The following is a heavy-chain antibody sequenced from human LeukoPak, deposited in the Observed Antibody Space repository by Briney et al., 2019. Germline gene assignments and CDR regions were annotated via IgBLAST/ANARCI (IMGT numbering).Heavy chain of an antibody. CDR3: ARQQQLPYFDY. J-gene: IGHJ4*02. Sequence: GESLKISCKGSGYSFTSYWIGWVRQMPGKGLEWMGIIWPDDSDTRYSPSFQGQVTISADKSISTAYLQWRSLKASDTAMYYCARQQQLPYFDYWGQGTLVTVSS. CDR2: IWPDDSDT. D-gene: IGHD4-23*01. V-gene: IGHV5-51*01. CDR1: GYSFTSYW.